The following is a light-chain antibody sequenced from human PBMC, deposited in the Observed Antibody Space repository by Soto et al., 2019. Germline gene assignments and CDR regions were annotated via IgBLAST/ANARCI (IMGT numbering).Light chain of an antibody. CDR3: LLYLTTAT. CDR1: QSVLYSSNNKNY. Sequence: DIVMTQSPDSLAVSLGERATINCKSSQSVLYSSNNKNYLAWYQQKPGQPPKLLIYWASTRESGVPDRFSGSGSGTDFTLAISSLQAEDVAVYYCLLYLTTATFGQGTKVEI. CDR2: WAS. J-gene: IGKJ1*01. V-gene: IGKV4-1*01.